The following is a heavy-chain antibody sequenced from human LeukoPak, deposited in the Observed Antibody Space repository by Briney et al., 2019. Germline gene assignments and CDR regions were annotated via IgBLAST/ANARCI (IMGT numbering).Heavy chain of an antibody. CDR1: GLGFTSYW. D-gene: IGHD3-9*01. Sequence: GVSLKCSCQGSGLGFTSYWIGWVRQMSGQGLEWMGFIYPGESDSRYSPSFQGQVTLYPDKPSSTASLQWSSLKATDTPMYYGAACARRYDIWTGYSNDDFDIWGQGTMVTVSS. CDR3: AACARRYDIWTGYSNDDFDI. CDR2: IYPGESDS. J-gene: IGHJ3*02. V-gene: IGHV5-51*04.